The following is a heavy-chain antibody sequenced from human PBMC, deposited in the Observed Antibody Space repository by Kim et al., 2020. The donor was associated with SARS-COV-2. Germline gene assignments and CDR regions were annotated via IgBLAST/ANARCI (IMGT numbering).Heavy chain of an antibody. V-gene: IGHV5-51*01. Sequence: YSPSFQGQVTISADKSISTAYLQWSSLKASDTAMYYCARRGSGSYRYFDLWGRGTLVTVSS. CDR3: ARRGSGSYRYFDL. J-gene: IGHJ2*01. D-gene: IGHD3-10*01.